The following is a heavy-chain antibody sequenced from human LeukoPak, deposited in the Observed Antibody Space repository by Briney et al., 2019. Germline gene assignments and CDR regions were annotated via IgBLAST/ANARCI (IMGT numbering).Heavy chain of an antibody. D-gene: IGHD2-2*01. CDR3: ARLHQGNSDY. Sequence: KPSETLSLTCTVSGGSISSYYWSWIRQPPGKGLEWIGYIYYSGSTNYNPSLKSRVTISVDTSKNQFSLKLSSVTAADTAVYYCARLHQGNSDYWGQGTLVTVSS. CDR1: GGSISSYY. CDR2: IYYSGST. V-gene: IGHV4-59*01. J-gene: IGHJ4*02.